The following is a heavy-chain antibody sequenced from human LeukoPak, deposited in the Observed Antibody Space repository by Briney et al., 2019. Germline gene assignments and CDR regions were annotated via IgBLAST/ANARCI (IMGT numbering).Heavy chain of an antibody. CDR3: ARGTGYSSSWYAPIYYYYMDV. Sequence: PSETLSLTCAVYGGSFSGYYWSWIRQPPGKGLEWIGEINHSGSTNYNPSLKSRVTISVDTSKNQFSLKLSSVTAADTAVYYCARGTGYSSSWYAPIYYYYMDVWGKGTTVTVSS. V-gene: IGHV4-34*01. D-gene: IGHD6-13*01. CDR2: INHSGST. CDR1: GGSFSGYY. J-gene: IGHJ6*03.